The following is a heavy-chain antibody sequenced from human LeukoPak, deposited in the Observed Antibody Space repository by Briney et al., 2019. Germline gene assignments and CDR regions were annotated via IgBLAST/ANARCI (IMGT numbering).Heavy chain of an antibody. CDR2: IYYSGST. CDR3: ARDQVGDAFDI. J-gene: IGHJ3*02. CDR1: GGSISSYY. V-gene: IGHV4-59*12. Sequence: PSETLSLTCTVSGGSISSYYWSWIRQPPGKGLEWIGYIYYSGSTNYNPSLKSRVTISVDTSKNQFSLKLSSVTAADTAVYYCARDQVGDAFDIWGQGTMVTVSS. D-gene: IGHD1-26*01.